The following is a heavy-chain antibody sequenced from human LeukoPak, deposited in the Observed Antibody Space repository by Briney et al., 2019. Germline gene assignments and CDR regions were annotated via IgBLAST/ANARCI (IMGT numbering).Heavy chain of an antibody. CDR3: ARRPIYSYGLDY. Sequence: GASVKVSCKASGYIFTSYDINWVRQATGQGLEWMGWMNPNSGNTGYAQKFQGRVTMTRNTSISTAYMELSSLRSEDTAVYYCARRPIYSYGLDYWGQGTLVTVSS. D-gene: IGHD5-18*01. CDR2: MNPNSGNT. J-gene: IGHJ4*02. V-gene: IGHV1-8*01. CDR1: GYIFTSYD.